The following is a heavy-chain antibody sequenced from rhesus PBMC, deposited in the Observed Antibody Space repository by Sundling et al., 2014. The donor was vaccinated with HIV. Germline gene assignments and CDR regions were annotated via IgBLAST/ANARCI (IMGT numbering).Heavy chain of an antibody. Sequence: QVQLVQSGAEVKKPGSSVKVSCKASGYTFTDYYLHWVRQAPGQGLEWMGEINPKTGGTNYAQKFQGRVTMTRDTSTSIAYMELSSLRSEDTAVYYCARDGPLDYFDYWGQGVLVTVSS. CDR1: GYTFTDYY. V-gene: IGHV1-138*01. D-gene: IGHD6-25*01. CDR2: INPKTGGT. CDR3: ARDGPLDYFDY. J-gene: IGHJ4*01.